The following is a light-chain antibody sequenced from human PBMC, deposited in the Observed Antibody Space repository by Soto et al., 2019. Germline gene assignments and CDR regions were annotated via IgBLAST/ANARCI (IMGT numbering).Light chain of an antibody. V-gene: IGKV3-15*01. CDR3: QQYNNWPPT. Sequence: EIVMTQSPATLSVSPQERATLSCSASQSVSSNLAWYQQKPGQAPRLLLYGASTRATGIPARFSGSWSGTEFTLPISSLQSEDFAVYYCQQYNNWPPTFGQRTKLEIK. CDR2: GAS. J-gene: IGKJ2*01. CDR1: QSVSSN.